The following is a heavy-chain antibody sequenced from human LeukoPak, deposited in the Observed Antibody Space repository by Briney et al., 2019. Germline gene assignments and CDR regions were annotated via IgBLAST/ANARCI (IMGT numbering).Heavy chain of an antibody. J-gene: IGHJ4*02. CDR2: VSSDGSNG. CDR1: GFTFSSYG. CDR3: AKDRKGSLSFDF. V-gene: IGHV3-30*18. Sequence: GGSLRLSCAASGFTFSSYGMHWVRQAPGKGLEWVAVVSSDGSNGYYGDSVKGRFTISRDNSKNTLYLQMNNLRAEDTAVYYCAKDRKGSLSFDFWGQGTLVTVSS. D-gene: IGHD1-26*01.